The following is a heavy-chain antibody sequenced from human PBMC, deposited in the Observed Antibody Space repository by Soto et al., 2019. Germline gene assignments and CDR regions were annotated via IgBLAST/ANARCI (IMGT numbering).Heavy chain of an antibody. CDR1: GFTFSSYA. CDR3: AKDRDSGYYFDY. D-gene: IGHD3-22*01. Sequence: EVQLLESGGGLVQPGGSLRLSCAASGFTFSSYAMSWVRQAPGKGLEWVSAISGSGGSTYYAGYVKGRFTISRDNSKNTLYLQMNSLRAEDTAVYYCAKDRDSGYYFDYWGQGTLVTVSS. CDR2: ISGSGGST. V-gene: IGHV3-23*01. J-gene: IGHJ4*02.